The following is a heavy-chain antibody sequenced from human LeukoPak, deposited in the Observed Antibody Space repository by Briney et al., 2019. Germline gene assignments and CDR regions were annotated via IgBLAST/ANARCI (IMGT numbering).Heavy chain of an antibody. J-gene: IGHJ3*02. CDR3: ASSKAPPAVAGDACDI. CDR1: GVSISSYY. V-gene: IGHV4-59*01. CDR2: IYYSGST. Sequence: SETLSLTCTVSGVSISSYYWSWIRQPPGKGLEWFAYIYYSGSTNYNPSLKSRVTISVDTSKNQFSLRLSSVTAADTAVYYCASSKAPPAVAGDACDIWGQGTMVTVSS. D-gene: IGHD6-19*01.